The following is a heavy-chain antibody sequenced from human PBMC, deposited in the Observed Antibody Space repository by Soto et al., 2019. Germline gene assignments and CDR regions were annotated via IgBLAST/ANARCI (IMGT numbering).Heavy chain of an antibody. CDR3: ARDIPTSNSDWFDP. CDR2: IYYSGST. CDR1: GGTVSSGSYY. V-gene: IGHV4-61*01. Sequence: SETLYLTCTVSGGTVSSGSYYWSWIRQPPVKGLECIGYIYYSGSTSYNPSLKSRVTISVDTSKNLFSLKLSSVTAADTAVYYCARDIPTSNSDWFDPWGQGTLVTVSS. J-gene: IGHJ5*02. D-gene: IGHD4-4*01.